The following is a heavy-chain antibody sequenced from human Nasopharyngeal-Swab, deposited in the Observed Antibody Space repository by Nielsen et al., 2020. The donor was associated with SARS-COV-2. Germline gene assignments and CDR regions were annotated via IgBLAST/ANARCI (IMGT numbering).Heavy chain of an antibody. CDR2: INPGSGGT. Sequence: ASVKVPCKASGYTFNNYYIHWVRQAPPQGLEWMGMINPGSGGTTYAQKFQGRVTMTRDTSTSTVFMDLSSLGSEDTAVYYCARRGRCSGSSCDMDVWGQGTTVTVSS. V-gene: IGHV1-46*02. D-gene: IGHD2-2*01. J-gene: IGHJ6*02. CDR1: GYTFNNYY. CDR3: ARRGRCSGSSCDMDV.